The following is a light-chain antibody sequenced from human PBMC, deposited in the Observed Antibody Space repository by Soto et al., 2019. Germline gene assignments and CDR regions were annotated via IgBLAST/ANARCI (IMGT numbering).Light chain of an antibody. CDR3: QQSYSTPYT. CDR1: QSISSY. CDR2: AAS. V-gene: IGKV1-39*01. J-gene: IGKJ2*01. Sequence: DIQMTQSPSSLSASVGDRVTITCRASQSISSYLNWYQQKPGKAPKLLIYAASNLQSGVPSRFSGSGSGTDFTLTISSLQPEDFATYYCQQSYSTPYTFGQGTNLEIK.